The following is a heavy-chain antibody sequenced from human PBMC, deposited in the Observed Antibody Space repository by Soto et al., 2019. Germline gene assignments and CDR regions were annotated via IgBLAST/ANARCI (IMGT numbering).Heavy chain of an antibody. J-gene: IGHJ4*02. CDR1: GFTFSNDS. CDR3: ARDEYRSSSDY. D-gene: IGHD6-6*01. V-gene: IGHV3-21*01. Sequence: GGSLRLSCAASGFTFSNDSMNWVRQAPGKGLEWVSSIRSSSGYIYYADSVKGPFTISRDNAKNSLYLQMNILRSEDTPVYYCARDEYRSSSDYWGQGTLVTVSS. CDR2: IRSSSGYI.